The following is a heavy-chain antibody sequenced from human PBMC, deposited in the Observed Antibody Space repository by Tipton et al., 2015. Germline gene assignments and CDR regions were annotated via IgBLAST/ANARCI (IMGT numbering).Heavy chain of an antibody. CDR2: IGGSGFYQ. CDR3: AREFHEDSINAHVDY. Sequence: SLRLSCGASGFTFSDYQMNWVRQAPGKGLEWLSSIGGSGFYQYYAASVRGRFTISRDNAKNALYLQMNSLRAEDTAVYYCAREFHEDSINAHVDYWGQGTLVTVSS. V-gene: IGHV3-21*01. CDR1: GFTFSDYQ. J-gene: IGHJ4*02. D-gene: IGHD2-15*01.